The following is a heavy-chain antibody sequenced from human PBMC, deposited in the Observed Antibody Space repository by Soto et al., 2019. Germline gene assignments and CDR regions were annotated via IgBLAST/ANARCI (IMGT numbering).Heavy chain of an antibody. Sequence: PGGSLRLSCAASGFTFSSYWMHWVRQAPGKGLVWVSRINSVGSSTSYADSVKGRFTISRDNAKNTLYLQMNSLRAEDTAVYYCVRTSLVVAAATREDYWGQGTLVTVSS. CDR1: GFTFSSYW. D-gene: IGHD2-15*01. CDR2: INSVGSST. J-gene: IGHJ4*02. CDR3: VRTSLVVAAATREDY. V-gene: IGHV3-74*01.